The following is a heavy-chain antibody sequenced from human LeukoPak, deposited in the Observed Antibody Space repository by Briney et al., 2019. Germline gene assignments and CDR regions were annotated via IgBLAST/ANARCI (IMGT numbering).Heavy chain of an antibody. J-gene: IGHJ5*02. CDR2: IYTSGST. D-gene: IGHD3-10*01. Sequence: PSETLSLACTVSGGSISSYYWSWIRQPAGKGLEWIGRIYTSGSTNYNPSLKSRVTMSVDTSKNQFSLKLSSVTAADTAVYYCARAVIITMVRGVPNWFDPWGQGTLVTVSS. CDR1: GGSISSYY. CDR3: ARAVIITMVRGVPNWFDP. V-gene: IGHV4-4*07.